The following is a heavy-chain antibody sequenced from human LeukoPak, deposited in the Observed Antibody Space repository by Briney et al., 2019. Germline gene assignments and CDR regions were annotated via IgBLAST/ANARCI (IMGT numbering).Heavy chain of an antibody. Sequence: GASVKVSCKASGYTFTSYYMHWVRQAPGQGLEWMGIINPSGGSTSYAQKFQGRVTITADESTSTAYMELSSLRSEDTAVYYCARTQFVKADYFDYWGQGTLVTVSS. J-gene: IGHJ4*02. CDR2: INPSGGST. V-gene: IGHV1-46*01. CDR1: GYTFTSYY. D-gene: IGHD2/OR15-2a*01. CDR3: ARTQFVKADYFDY.